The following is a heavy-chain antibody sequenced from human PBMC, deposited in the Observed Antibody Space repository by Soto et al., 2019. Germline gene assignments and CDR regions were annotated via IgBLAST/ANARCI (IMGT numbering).Heavy chain of an antibody. V-gene: IGHV1-69*06. Sequence: QMQLVQSGAEVKKPGSSVKVSGKASGGPFSSYAFSWVRRAPGQGREWMGGIFPLFPATDYAQKFQGRVTITAEKGTSTLYMELSRLTSQDTAVYYCARDRGGHYYYGMDVWGQGTTVIVSS. CDR2: IFPLFPAT. CDR3: ARDRGGHYYYGMDV. D-gene: IGHD2-15*01. CDR1: GGPFSSYA. J-gene: IGHJ6*02.